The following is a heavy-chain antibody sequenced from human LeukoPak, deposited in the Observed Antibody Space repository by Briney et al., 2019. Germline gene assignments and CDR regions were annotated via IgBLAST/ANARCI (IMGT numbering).Heavy chain of an antibody. CDR2: IYYSGST. D-gene: IGHD3-10*01. V-gene: IGHV4-59*01. J-gene: IGHJ4*02. Sequence: PSETLSLTCTVSGGSISSYYWSWIRQPPGKGLEWIGYIYYSGSTNYNPSLKSRVTISVDTSKNQFSLKLSSVTAADTAVYYCARDVGTMVRGVPYFDYWGQGTLVTVSS. CDR3: ARDVGTMVRGVPYFDY. CDR1: GGSISSYY.